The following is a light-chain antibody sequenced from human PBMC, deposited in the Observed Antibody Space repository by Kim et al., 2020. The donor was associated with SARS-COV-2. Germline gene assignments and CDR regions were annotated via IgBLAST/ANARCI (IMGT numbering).Light chain of an antibody. V-gene: IGLV4-69*01. CDR1: SGPSNDA. CDR2: VNSDGSH. Sequence: GALVKADCTLSSGPSNDAIAWHQQRPEKGARDLMKVNSDGSHTKGGGIPDRFSGASAGAERYLTIASLQSEDEADYYCQTWGSGWVFGGGTQLTVL. CDR3: QTWGSGWV. J-gene: IGLJ3*02.